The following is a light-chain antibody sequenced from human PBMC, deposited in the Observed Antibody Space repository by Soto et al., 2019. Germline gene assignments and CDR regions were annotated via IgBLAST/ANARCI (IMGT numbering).Light chain of an antibody. J-gene: IGKJ1*01. CDR3: QQYGSSPQT. CDR2: DAS. CDR1: QSVSSNF. Sequence: DIALTQSPGTLSLSPGERATLSCRASQSVSSNFLAWYQQKPGQAPRLLIYDASSRATGIPDRFTGSGSGTDFTLTISRLEPEDFAVYYCQQYGSSPQTFGQGTKVEIK. V-gene: IGKV3-20*01.